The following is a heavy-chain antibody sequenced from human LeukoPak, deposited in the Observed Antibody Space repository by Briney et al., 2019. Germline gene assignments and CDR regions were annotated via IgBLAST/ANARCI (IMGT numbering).Heavy chain of an antibody. CDR2: INHSGST. D-gene: IGHD6-6*01. CDR3: ARAASIAALRYYFDY. CDR1: GGSFSGDY. V-gene: IGHV4-34*01. J-gene: IGHJ4*02. Sequence: SETLSLTCAVYGGSFSGDYWSWIRQPPGKGLEWIGEINHSGSTNYNPSLKSRVTISVDTSKNQFSLKLSSVTAADTAVYYCARAASIAALRYYFDYWGQGTLVTVSS.